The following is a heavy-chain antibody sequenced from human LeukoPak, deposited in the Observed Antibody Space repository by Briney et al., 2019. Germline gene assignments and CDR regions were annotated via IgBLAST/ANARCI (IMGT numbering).Heavy chain of an antibody. Sequence: SQTLSLTCTVSGVSIITNYWSWLRQSPGKGLEWVGNIYYTGGATYNPSLQTPVTISLDTSKNQFSLTLNSVTAADTAIYYCAREGSVSTGRCKYYYHFMGVCGKGTTVIVSS. V-gene: IGHV4-59*01. D-gene: IGHD2-8*02. J-gene: IGHJ6*03. CDR1: GVSIITNY. CDR2: IYYTGGA. CDR3: AREGSVSTGRCKYYYHFMGV.